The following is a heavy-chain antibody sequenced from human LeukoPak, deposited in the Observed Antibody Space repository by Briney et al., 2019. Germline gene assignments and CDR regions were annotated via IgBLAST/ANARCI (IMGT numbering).Heavy chain of an antibody. CDR2: IKQDGSEK. CDR3: ARDWGFWSGYYDY. Sequence: GGSLRLSCAASGFTFSSYWMSWVRQAPGKGLEWVANIKQDGSEKYYVDSVKGRFTISRDNAKNSLYLQMNSLRAEDTAVYYCARDWGFWSGYYDYWGQGTLVTVSS. V-gene: IGHV3-7*01. CDR1: GFTFSSYW. J-gene: IGHJ4*02. D-gene: IGHD3-3*01.